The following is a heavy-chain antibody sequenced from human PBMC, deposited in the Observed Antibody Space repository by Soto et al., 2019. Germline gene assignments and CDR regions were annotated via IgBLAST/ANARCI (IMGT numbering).Heavy chain of an antibody. CDR2: IKQGGSDK. CDR3: ARGGCPSQTHYWLDY. CDR1: GFTFSRYC. V-gene: IGHV3-7*01. D-gene: IGHD2-8*02. J-gene: IGHJ4*02. Sequence: EVQLVESGGGLVRPGGSLRLSCAASGFTFSRYCMSWVRQAPGKGLEWVATIKQGGSDKYYVDAARGRFTSSRDNAENSLYLPPTTLRSVATAVYYCARGGCPSQTHYWLDYGGKGTLVSVSP.